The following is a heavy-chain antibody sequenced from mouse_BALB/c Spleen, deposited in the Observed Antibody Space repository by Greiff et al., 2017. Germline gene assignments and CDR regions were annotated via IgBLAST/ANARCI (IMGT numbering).Heavy chain of an antibody. CDR1: GYTFTSYW. V-gene: IGHV1S81*02. J-gene: IGHJ3*01. CDR2: INPSNGRT. D-gene: IGHD1-1*01. CDR3: ARGDTTNAY. Sequence: QVQLQQSGAELVKPGASVKLSCKASGYTFTSYWMHWVKQRPGQGLEWIGEINPSNGRTNYNEKFKSKATLTVDKSSSTAYMQLSSLTSEDSAVYYCARGDTTNAYWGQGTLVTVSA.